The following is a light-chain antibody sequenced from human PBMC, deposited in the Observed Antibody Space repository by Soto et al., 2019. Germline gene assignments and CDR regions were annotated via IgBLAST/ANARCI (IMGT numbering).Light chain of an antibody. Sequence: QAVVTQPPSESGTPGQRVTISCSGSSSNIGSNSVTWFQQLPGTAPNLLISNNNQRPSGVPDRFSGSKSGTSASLAINGLQSEDEADYFCAAWDASLNVWVFGGGTKLTVL. CDR1: SSNIGSNS. V-gene: IGLV1-44*01. CDR2: NNN. J-gene: IGLJ3*02. CDR3: AAWDASLNVWV.